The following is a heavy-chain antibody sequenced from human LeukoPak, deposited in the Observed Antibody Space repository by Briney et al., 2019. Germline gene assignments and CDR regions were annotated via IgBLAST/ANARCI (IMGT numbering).Heavy chain of an antibody. CDR1: GFTFSSYA. Sequence: GGSLRLSCAASGFTFSSYAMSWVRQAPGKGLEWVSAISGSGGSTYYADSVKGRFTISRDNSKNTLYLQMNSLRAEDTAVYYCAKSETPMIVVVITFPSYFDYWGQGTLVTASS. D-gene: IGHD3-22*01. J-gene: IGHJ4*02. CDR2: ISGSGGST. CDR3: AKSETPMIVVVITFPSYFDY. V-gene: IGHV3-23*01.